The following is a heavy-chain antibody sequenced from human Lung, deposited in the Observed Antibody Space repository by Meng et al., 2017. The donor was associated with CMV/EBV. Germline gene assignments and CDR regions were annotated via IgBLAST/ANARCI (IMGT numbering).Heavy chain of an antibody. V-gene: IGHV4-31*03. Sequence: VQLQAPVPGLVKPSQPLSLTFTVSGGPIGSVGYYWSWIRQHPGKGLEWIGYIYYTGSTFYNPSLKSRVTISVDTSKNQFSLKLIPATAADTAVYYCAREAGRDGYATPKFDYWGQGTLVTVSS. CDR1: GGPIGSVGYY. D-gene: IGHD5-24*01. CDR3: AREAGRDGYATPKFDY. CDR2: IYYTGST. J-gene: IGHJ4*02.